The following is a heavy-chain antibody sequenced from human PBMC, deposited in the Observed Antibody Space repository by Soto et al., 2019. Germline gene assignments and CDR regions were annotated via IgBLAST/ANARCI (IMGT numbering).Heavy chain of an antibody. D-gene: IGHD5-12*01. Sequence: GGSLRLSCAASGFTFSSYAMSWVRQAPGKGLEWVSAISGSGGSTYYADSVKGRFTISRDNSKNTLYLQMNSLRAEDTAVYYCAKRSSGYDSYYYYYYMDVWGKGTTVTVSS. J-gene: IGHJ6*03. CDR2: ISGSGGST. CDR3: AKRSSGYDSYYYYYYMDV. CDR1: GFTFSSYA. V-gene: IGHV3-23*01.